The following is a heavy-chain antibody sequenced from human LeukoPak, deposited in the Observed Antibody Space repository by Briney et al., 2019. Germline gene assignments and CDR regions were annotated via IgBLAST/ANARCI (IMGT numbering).Heavy chain of an antibody. Sequence: SETLSLTCTVSGGSISSSSYYWGWIRQPPGTGLEWIGSIYYSGSTYYNPSLKSRVTISVDTSKNQFSLKLSSVTAADTAVYYCARTTEDLLRYFSYWGQGTLVTVSS. J-gene: IGHJ4*02. V-gene: IGHV4-39*01. CDR2: IYYSGST. D-gene: IGHD3-9*01. CDR1: GGSISSSSYY. CDR3: ARTTEDLLRYFSY.